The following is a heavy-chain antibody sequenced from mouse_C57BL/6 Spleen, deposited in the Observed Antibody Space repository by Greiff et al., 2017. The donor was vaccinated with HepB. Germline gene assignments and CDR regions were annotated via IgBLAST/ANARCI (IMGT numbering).Heavy chain of an antibody. CDR1: GYTFTSYW. D-gene: IGHD2-14*01. Sequence: QVQLQQPGAELVRPGSSVKLSCKASGYTFTSYWMDWVKQRPGQGLEWIGNIYPSDSETHYNQKFKDKATLTVDKSSSTAYMQLSSLTSEDSAVYYCARRGVPYWYFDVWGTGTTVTVSS. CDR2: IYPSDSET. CDR3: ARRGVPYWYFDV. V-gene: IGHV1-61*01. J-gene: IGHJ1*03.